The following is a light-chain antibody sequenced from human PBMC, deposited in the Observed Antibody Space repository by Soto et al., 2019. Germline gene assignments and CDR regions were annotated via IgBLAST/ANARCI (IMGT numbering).Light chain of an antibody. CDR2: EVN. CDR1: SSDVGGYHY. CDR3: SSYSTTSTLV. Sequence: QSALTQPASVSGSPGQSITISCTGSSSDVGGYHYVSWYQQYPGKAPKLILYEVNNRPSGVSNHFSGSKSGNTASLIISGLQADDEADYYCSSYSTTSTLVFGSGTKLTVL. V-gene: IGLV2-14*01. J-gene: IGLJ1*01.